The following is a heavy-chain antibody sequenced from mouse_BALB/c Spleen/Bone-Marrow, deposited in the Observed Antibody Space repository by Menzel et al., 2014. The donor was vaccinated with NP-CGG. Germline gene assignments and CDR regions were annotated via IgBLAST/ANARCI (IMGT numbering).Heavy chain of an antibody. J-gene: IGHJ2*01. D-gene: IGHD4-1*01. Sequence: EVQLVESGGGLVQPGGSLRLSCVTSGFTFIDYYMNWVRQPPGKALEWVGFTRNKAYGYTTEYSASVKGRLTISRDNSQSILYLQMNTLRAEDSATYYCTRDMGGILFDSWGQGTTLTVSS. CDR2: TRNKAYGYTT. CDR1: GFTFIDYY. V-gene: IGHV7-3*02. CDR3: TRDMGGILFDS.